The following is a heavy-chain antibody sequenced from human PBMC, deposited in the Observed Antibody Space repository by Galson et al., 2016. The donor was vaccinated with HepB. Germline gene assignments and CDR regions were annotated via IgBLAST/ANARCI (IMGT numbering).Heavy chain of an antibody. D-gene: IGHD3-10*01. V-gene: IGHV3-30*18. CDR1: GFTFSNYG. J-gene: IGHJ4*01. CDR2: ISYDGSNK. Sequence: SLRLSCAASGFTFSNYGMHWVRQAPGKGLEWVAVISYDGSNKYYVDSVKGRFTISRDNPKNTLYLQMNSLRAEETAVYYCPKVYYGSRSYHSNYFDDWGQGTLGTVSS. CDR3: PKVYYGSRSYHSNYFDD.